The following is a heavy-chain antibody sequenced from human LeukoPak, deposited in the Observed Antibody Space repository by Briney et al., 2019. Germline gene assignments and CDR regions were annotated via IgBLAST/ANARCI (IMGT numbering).Heavy chain of an antibody. D-gene: IGHD2/OR15-2a*01. CDR2: ISHDGSDK. CDR3: ARGRSLEYCIDSNCYAHAGV. V-gene: IGHV3-30*04. CDR1: GFTFTHYA. J-gene: IGHJ4*02. Sequence: GGSLRLSCAASGFTFTHYAMHWVRQAPGKGLEWVTVISHDGSDKYNADSVKGRFTISRDNSKNTLYLQMNSLTPEDTAVYYCARGRSLEYCIDSNCYAHAGVWGQGTLVTVSS.